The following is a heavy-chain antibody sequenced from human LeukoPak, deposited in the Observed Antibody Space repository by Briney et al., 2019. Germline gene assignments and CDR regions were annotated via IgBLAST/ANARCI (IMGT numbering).Heavy chain of an antibody. CDR1: GGSFSGYY. CDR3: ARGPPAKPGTGYYYGMDV. D-gene: IGHD2-2*01. V-gene: IGHV4-34*01. J-gene: IGHJ6*02. CDR2: INHSGST. Sequence: SETLSLTCAVYGGSFSGYYWSWIRQPPGKGLEWVGEINHSGSTNYNPSLKSRVTISVDMSKNQFSLKLSSVTAADTAVYYCARGPPAKPGTGYYYGMDVWGQGTTVTVSS.